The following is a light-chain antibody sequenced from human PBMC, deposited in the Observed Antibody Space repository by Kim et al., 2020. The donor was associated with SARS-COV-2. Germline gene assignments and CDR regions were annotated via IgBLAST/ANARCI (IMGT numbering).Light chain of an antibody. V-gene: IGKV3-15*01. J-gene: IGKJ1*01. CDR1: QSISSN. CDR3: QQYNDWPWT. CDR2: GAS. Sequence: EIVMTQSPATLSVSPGERVTLSCRASQSISSNLGWYQQKPGQAPRLLIYGASTRATGIPARFSGSGSGTEFTLTISSLQSEDFAVYCCQQYNDWPWTFGQGTKLEIK.